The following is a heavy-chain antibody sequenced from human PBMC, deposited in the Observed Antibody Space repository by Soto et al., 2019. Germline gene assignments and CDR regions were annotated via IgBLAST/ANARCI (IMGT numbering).Heavy chain of an antibody. CDR2: ISAYNGNT. Sequence: ASVKVSCKASGDTFTSYYISWVRQAPGQGLEWMGWISAYNGNTNYAQKLQGRVTMTTDTSTSTAYMELRSLRSDDTAVYYCARDTAAAGIFDYWGQGTLVTVSS. CDR1: GDTFTSYY. D-gene: IGHD6-13*01. V-gene: IGHV1-18*04. CDR3: ARDTAAAGIFDY. J-gene: IGHJ4*02.